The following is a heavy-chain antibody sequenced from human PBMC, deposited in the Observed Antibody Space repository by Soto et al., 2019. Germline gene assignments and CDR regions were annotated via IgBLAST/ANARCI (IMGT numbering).Heavy chain of an antibody. Sequence: ASVKVSCKVSGYIFTEFSMHWVRQTPGKGLEWMGAFDPEDGEAIYAQKFQGRLTVTADTSTGTAYMELSSLGFEDTAVYYCARATYVGSGYYFYRPNWFDPWGQGTLVTVSS. CDR1: GYIFTEFS. J-gene: IGHJ5*02. CDR2: FDPEDGEA. D-gene: IGHD3-3*01. V-gene: IGHV1-24*01. CDR3: ARATYVGSGYYFYRPNWFDP.